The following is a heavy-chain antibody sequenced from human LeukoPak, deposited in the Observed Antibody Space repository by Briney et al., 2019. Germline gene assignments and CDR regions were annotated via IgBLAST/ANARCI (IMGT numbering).Heavy chain of an antibody. CDR1: GASISGTDYY. Sequence: SETLSLTCAVSGASISGTDYYWTWTRHPPGEGLEWLGFIHFSGTIYYNPSLRSRLIISADTAKNQMSLKLSSMTAADTAVYYCAAGGDTAKGGKYWGQGTQVTVSS. D-gene: IGHD5-18*01. CDR2: IHFSGTI. V-gene: IGHV4-31*11. J-gene: IGHJ4*02. CDR3: AAGGDTAKGGKY.